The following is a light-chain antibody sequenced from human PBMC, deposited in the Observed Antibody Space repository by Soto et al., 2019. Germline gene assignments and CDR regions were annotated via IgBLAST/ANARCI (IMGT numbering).Light chain of an antibody. CDR2: SNS. J-gene: IGLJ3*02. Sequence: QAVVTQPPSVSGAPGQKVIISCTGSTSNIGAGYDVHWYQQLPGTAPKLLIYSNSNRPSGVPDRLSGSKSGTSASLAITGLQVEDEADYYCQSYDSSLSAAVFGGGTQLTVL. CDR3: QSYDSSLSAAV. V-gene: IGLV1-40*01. CDR1: TSNIGAGYD.